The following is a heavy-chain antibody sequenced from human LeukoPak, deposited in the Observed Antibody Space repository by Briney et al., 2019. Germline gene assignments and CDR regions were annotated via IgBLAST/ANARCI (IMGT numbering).Heavy chain of an antibody. V-gene: IGHV1-69*05. J-gene: IGHJ3*02. D-gene: IGHD6-19*01. Sequence: GASVKVSCKASGGTFSSYAISWVRQAPGQGLEWMGGIIPIFGTANYAQKFQGRVTITTDESTSTAYMELSSLRSEDTAVYYCARDPGEITAGGWYSSCAFDIWGQGTMVTVSS. CDR3: ARDPGEITAGGWYSSCAFDI. CDR2: IIPIFGTA. CDR1: GGTFSSYA.